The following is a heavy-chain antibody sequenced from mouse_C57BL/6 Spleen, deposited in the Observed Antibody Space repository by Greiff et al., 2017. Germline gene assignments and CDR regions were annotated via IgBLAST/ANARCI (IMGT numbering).Heavy chain of an antibody. Sequence: QVQLQQPGTELVKPGASVKLSCKASGYTFTSYWMHWVKQRPGQGLEWIGNINPSNGGTNYNEKFKSKATLTVDKSSSTAYMQLSSLTSEDSAVYDGAASGDGDCVDSFDYWGQGTTLTVSS. CDR3: AASGDGDCVDSFDY. J-gene: IGHJ2*01. CDR2: INPSNGGT. CDR1: GYTFTSYW. D-gene: IGHD2-13*01. V-gene: IGHV1-53*01.